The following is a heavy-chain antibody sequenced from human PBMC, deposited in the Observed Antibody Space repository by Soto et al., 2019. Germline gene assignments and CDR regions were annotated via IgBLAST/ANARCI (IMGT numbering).Heavy chain of an antibody. D-gene: IGHD3-9*01. V-gene: IGHV1-18*01. Sequence: QVQLVQSGAEVKKPGASVKVSCKASGYTLISYGISWVRQAPGQGLEWMGWISAYNGNTNYAQKLQGRVTMTTDTSTSTAYMELRSLRSDDTAVYYCARVETPYYDILTGYSHFDYWGQGTLVTVSS. CDR1: GYTLISYG. CDR2: ISAYNGNT. CDR3: ARVETPYYDILTGYSHFDY. J-gene: IGHJ4*02.